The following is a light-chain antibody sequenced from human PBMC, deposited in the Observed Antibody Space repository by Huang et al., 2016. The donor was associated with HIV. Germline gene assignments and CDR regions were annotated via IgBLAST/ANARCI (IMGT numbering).Light chain of an antibody. J-gene: IGKJ2*03. CDR1: QSISHW. V-gene: IGKV1-5*03. CDR3: QRYNTFPYS. Sequence: DIQMTQSPSTLSASVGDRVTITCRASQSISHWLAWYHQKSGKAPKLLIYKTSTLESGVPLMFSGSASVTNFTLTINSLQPDDLGTYYCQRYNTFPYSFGQGTKLEI. CDR2: KTS.